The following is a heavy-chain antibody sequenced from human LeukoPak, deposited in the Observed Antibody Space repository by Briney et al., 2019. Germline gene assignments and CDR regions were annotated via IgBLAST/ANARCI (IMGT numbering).Heavy chain of an antibody. D-gene: IGHD2-2*01. J-gene: IGHJ6*03. CDR2: IYHSGST. CDR1: GDSISKSSYY. Sequence: SETLSLTCTVFGDSISKSSYYWGWIRQPPGKGLEWIGYIYHSGSTYYNPSLKSRVTISVDRSKNQFSLKLSSVTAADTAVYYCARTQVPRGFYFYYYMDVWGKGTTVTVSS. CDR3: ARTQVPRGFYFYYYMDV. V-gene: IGHV4-39*07.